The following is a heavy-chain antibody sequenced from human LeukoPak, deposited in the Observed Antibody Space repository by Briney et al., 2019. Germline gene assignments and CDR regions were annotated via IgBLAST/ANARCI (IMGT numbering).Heavy chain of an antibody. D-gene: IGHD3-10*01. Sequence: EASETLSLTCTVSGGSISSYYWSWIRQPPGKGLEWIGYIYYSGSTNYNPSLKSRVTISVDTSKNQFSLKLSSVTAADTAVYYCARINYYGSGSYYIPLLDYWGQGTLATVSS. CDR1: GGSISSYY. J-gene: IGHJ4*02. CDR3: ARINYYGSGSYYIPLLDY. CDR2: IYYSGST. V-gene: IGHV4-59*08.